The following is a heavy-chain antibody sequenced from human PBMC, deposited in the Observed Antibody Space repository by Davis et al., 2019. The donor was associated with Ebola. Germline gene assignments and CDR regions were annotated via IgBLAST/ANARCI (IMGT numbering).Heavy chain of an antibody. CDR3: AKGTTIWLVHAFDI. J-gene: IGHJ3*02. Sequence: ASVKVSCKASGYTFTSYDINWVRQAPGQGLEWMGWISAYNGNTNYAQKLQGRVTMTTDTSTSTAYMELSSLRSEDTAVYYCAKGTTIWLVHAFDIWGQGTMVTVSS. CDR1: GYTFTSYD. V-gene: IGHV1-18*01. D-gene: IGHD6-19*01. CDR2: ISAYNGNT.